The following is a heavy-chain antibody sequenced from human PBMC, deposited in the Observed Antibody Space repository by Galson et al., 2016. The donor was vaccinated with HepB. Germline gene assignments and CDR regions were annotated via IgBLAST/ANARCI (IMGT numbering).Heavy chain of an antibody. D-gene: IGHD7-27*01. V-gene: IGHV4-31*03. CDR3: ARGVTGNAFDI. J-gene: IGHJ3*02. CDR2: IYYTGRT. Sequence: TLSPTCHVYGVSIYTRSCYWSWILHTPGRGLECTGYIYYTGRTYYNPSLKSRVTMSFDTSKNEFSLKVTSVTAPDTAVYCCARGVTGNAFDIWGQGAMVTVSS. CDR1: GVSIYTRSCY.